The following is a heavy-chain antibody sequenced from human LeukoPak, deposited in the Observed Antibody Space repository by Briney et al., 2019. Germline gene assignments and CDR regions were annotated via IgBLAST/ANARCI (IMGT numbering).Heavy chain of an antibody. Sequence: GGSLRLSCTASGFTFSSYSMNWVRQAPGKGLEWLSYISSSSTTIYYADSVKGRFTISRDNAKNSLYLQMNSLRAEDTAVYYCARGYCSGGSCLILDYWGQGTLVTVSS. J-gene: IGHJ4*02. CDR2: ISSSSTTI. D-gene: IGHD2-15*01. V-gene: IGHV3-48*04. CDR1: GFTFSSYS. CDR3: ARGYCSGGSCLILDY.